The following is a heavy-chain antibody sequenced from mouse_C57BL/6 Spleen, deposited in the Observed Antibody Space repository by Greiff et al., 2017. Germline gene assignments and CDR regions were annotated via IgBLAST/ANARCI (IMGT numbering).Heavy chain of an antibody. D-gene: IGHD1-1*01. Sequence: VQLQQPGAELVMPGASVKLSCKASGYTFTSYWMHWVKQRPGQGLEWIGEIDPSDSYTNYNQKFKGKSTLTVDKSSRTAYMQLSSLTSEDSAVYYCARHHYGSSSDAMDYWGQGTSVTVSS. V-gene: IGHV1-69*01. CDR1: GYTFTSYW. J-gene: IGHJ4*01. CDR3: ARHHYGSSSDAMDY. CDR2: IDPSDSYT.